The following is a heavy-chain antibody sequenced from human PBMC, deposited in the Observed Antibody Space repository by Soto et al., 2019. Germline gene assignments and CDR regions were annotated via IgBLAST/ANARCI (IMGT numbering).Heavy chain of an antibody. CDR2: VSYSGST. J-gene: IGHJ3*02. Sequence: SETLSLTCTVSGTSLSSYYWTWIRQPPGSGLEWIGYVSYSGSTNYNPSLKSRVSISVDTSKNQFSLKLSSVTAADTAVYYCARGLISGYYLYDAPDIWGQGTMVTVSS. D-gene: IGHD3-22*01. CDR3: ARGLISGYYLYDAPDI. V-gene: IGHV4-59*01. CDR1: GTSLSSYY.